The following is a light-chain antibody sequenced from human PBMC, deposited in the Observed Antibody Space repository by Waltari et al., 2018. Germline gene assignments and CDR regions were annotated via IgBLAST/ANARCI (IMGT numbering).Light chain of an antibody. CDR1: SSNIGNNY. V-gene: IGLV1-51*01. CDR3: GTWDSSLSAVV. J-gene: IGLJ2*01. Sequence: QSVLTQPPSVSAAPGQKVTISCSGSSSNIGNNYVSWYQQLPGTAPKLLIYDNNKRPSGTPDRSSGSKSGTSATLGITGLQTGDEADYYCGTWDSSLSAVVFGGGTKLTVL. CDR2: DNN.